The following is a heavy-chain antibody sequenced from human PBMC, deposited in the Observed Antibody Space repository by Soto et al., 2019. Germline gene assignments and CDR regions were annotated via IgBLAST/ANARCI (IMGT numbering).Heavy chain of an antibody. J-gene: IGHJ4*02. V-gene: IGHV4-39*01. Sequence: QLQLQESGPGLVKPSETLSLTCTVSSGSISSSSSYWGWIRQPPGKGLEWIGSIYYSGNTYYNPSFKGRVPISIDSSKTQFSWKLNSGTPEDPVVYYGGPQDYGVRGYYLETGGKGTLVTVPS. CDR3: GPQDYGVRGYYLET. CDR2: IYYSGNT. D-gene: IGHD4-17*01. CDR1: SGSISSSSSY.